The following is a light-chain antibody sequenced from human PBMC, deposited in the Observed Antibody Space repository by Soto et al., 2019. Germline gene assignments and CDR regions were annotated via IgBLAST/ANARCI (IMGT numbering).Light chain of an antibody. CDR2: GAS. Sequence: EIVMTQSPATLSVSPGERATLSCRASQYVSSNLAWYQQKPGQAPRLLIYGASTRATGTPPRFSGSRSGTEFTLTISSLQSEDFAVYYCQQHSLWYTFGQGTKLEIK. CDR1: QYVSSN. CDR3: QQHSLWYT. V-gene: IGKV3-15*01. J-gene: IGKJ2*01.